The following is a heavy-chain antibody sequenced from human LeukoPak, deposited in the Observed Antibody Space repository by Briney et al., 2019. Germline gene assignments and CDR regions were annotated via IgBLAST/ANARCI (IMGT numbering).Heavy chain of an antibody. CDR1: GGSISSYY. Sequence: SETLSLTCTVSGGSISSYYWSWIRQPPGKGLEWIGYIYYSGSTNYNPSLKSRVTISVDTSKNQFSLKLSSVTAADTAVYYCATEGYSYGDFDYWGRGTLVTVSS. D-gene: IGHD5-18*01. V-gene: IGHV4-59*01. CDR2: IYYSGST. J-gene: IGHJ4*02. CDR3: ATEGYSYGDFDY.